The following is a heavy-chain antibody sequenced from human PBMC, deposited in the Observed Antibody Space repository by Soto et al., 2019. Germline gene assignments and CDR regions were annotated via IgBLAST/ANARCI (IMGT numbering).Heavy chain of an antibody. J-gene: IGHJ4*02. CDR3: VKGPSDSSYYYDY. CDR1: GFTFSVCA. V-gene: IGHV3-23*01. Sequence: EVQLLESGGGLVQPGGSLRLSCAASGFTFSVCAMNWVRQAPGKGLEWVSSIRGSGGDTYYADSVRGRFTISRDNSKNTLYLQMTSLRVEDTAVYYCVKGPSDSSYYYDYWGQGTLVNVSS. CDR2: IRGSGGDT. D-gene: IGHD2-21*01.